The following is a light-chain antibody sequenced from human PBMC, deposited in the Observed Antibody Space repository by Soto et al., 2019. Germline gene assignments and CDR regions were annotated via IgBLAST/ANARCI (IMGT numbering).Light chain of an antibody. CDR3: AAWDDSLSSVV. CDR2: TND. CDR1: DSNVGINF. J-gene: IGLJ2*01. Sequence: QSVPTQPPSASATPGQRVTISCSGSDSNVGINFVYWYQQLPGTAPKLLIYTNDQRPSGVPDRFSGSKSGTSDSLAISGLRSEDESDYYCAAWDDSLSSVVFGGGTKLTVL. V-gene: IGLV1-47*02.